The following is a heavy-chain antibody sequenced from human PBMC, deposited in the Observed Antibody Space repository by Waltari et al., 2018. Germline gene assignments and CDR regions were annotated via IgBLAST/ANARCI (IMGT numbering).Heavy chain of an antibody. CDR2: IKQDGSEK. D-gene: IGHD6-19*01. Sequence: EVQLVESGGGLVQPGGSLRLSCAASGFTFSSYWMSWVRQAPGNGLEWVASIKQDGSEKYEVDSVKGRFTIPRDNAKNSLDLQMNSRRAEDTAVDYCARDRVLAVAGFDYWGQGTLVTVSS. J-gene: IGHJ4*02. V-gene: IGHV3-7*01. CDR1: GFTFSSYW. CDR3: ARDRVLAVAGFDY.